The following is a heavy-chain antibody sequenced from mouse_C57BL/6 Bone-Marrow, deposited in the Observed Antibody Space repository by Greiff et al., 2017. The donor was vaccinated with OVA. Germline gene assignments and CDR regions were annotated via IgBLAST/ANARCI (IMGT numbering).Heavy chain of an antibody. CDR2: ISDGGSYT. J-gene: IGHJ4*01. Sequence: DVMLVESGGGLVKPGGSLKLSCAASGFTFSRYAMSWVRQTPEKRLEWVATISDGGSYTYYPDNVKGRCTISRDNAKNNLYLQMSHLKSEDTAMYYCARDGWSPYDYAIDYWGQGTSVTVTS. D-gene: IGHD2-3*01. CDR3: ARDGWSPYDYAIDY. V-gene: IGHV5-4*01. CDR1: GFTFSRYA.